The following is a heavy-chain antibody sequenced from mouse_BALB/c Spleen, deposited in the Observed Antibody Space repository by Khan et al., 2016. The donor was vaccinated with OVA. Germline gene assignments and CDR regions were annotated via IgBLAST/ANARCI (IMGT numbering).Heavy chain of an antibody. Sequence: QIQLVQSGPELKKPGETVKISCKASGYTFTDYSMHCAKQAPGKDLKWMGWINTETGEPTYADDFKGRFAFSLETSASTAYLQINNLKNEDTATYFCARSYDGYYPPLGRFAYWGQGTLVTVSA. CDR2: INTETGEP. CDR3: ARSYDGYYPPLGRFAY. CDR1: GYTFTDYS. V-gene: IGHV9-2-1*01. J-gene: IGHJ3*01. D-gene: IGHD2-3*01.